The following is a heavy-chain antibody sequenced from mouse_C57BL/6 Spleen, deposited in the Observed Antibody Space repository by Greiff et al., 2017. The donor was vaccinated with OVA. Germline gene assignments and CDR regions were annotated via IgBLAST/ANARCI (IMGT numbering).Heavy chain of an antibody. Sequence: EVQRVESGGGLVKPGGSLKLSCAASGFTFSDYGMHWVRQAPEKGLEWVAYISSGSSTIYYADTVKGRFTISRDNAKNTLFLQMTRLRSEDTAMYYCARDGYFHWYFDVWGTGTTVTVSS. J-gene: IGHJ1*03. V-gene: IGHV5-17*01. CDR1: GFTFSDYG. CDR3: ARDGYFHWYFDV. CDR2: ISSGSSTI. D-gene: IGHD2-3*01.